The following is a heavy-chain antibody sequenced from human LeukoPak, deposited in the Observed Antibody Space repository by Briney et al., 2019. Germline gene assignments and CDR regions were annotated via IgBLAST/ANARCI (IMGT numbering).Heavy chain of an antibody. CDR1: GFTFSSYG. J-gene: IGHJ3*02. CDR2: ISSSGSTI. Sequence: GGSLRLSCAASGFTFSSYGMSWVRQAPGKGLEWVSAISSSGSTIYYADSVKGRFTISRDNAKNSLYLQMNSLRAEDTAVYYCARVYYDILTGYHNDAFDIWGQGTMVTVSS. V-gene: IGHV3-48*04. CDR3: ARVYYDILTGYHNDAFDI. D-gene: IGHD3-9*01.